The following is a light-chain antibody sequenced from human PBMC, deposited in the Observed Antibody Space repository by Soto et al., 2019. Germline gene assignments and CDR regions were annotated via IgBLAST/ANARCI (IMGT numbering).Light chain of an antibody. CDR3: QQVKTYPLT. CDR1: QDISSH. Sequence: DIQLTQSPSFLSASVGDRVTITCRASQDISSHLAWYQQKPGKAPKLLIYAASTLQSGVPSGFGGSGSGTEFTLTITWLQPEDFATYYCQQVKTYPLTFGGGTKVEIK. CDR2: AAS. J-gene: IGKJ4*01. V-gene: IGKV1-9*01.